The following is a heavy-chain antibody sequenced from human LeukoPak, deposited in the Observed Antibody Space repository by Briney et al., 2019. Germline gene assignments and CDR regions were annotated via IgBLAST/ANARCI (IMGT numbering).Heavy chain of an antibody. CDR2: INQSGST. Sequence: SETLSLTCAVYGGSFSGYYWSWLRQPPGKGLEWIGEINQSGSTNYNPSLKSRVTISVDTSKNQFSLKLSSVTAADTAVYYCARGRITIFGVVIGLGYWGQGTLVTVSS. J-gene: IGHJ4*02. CDR3: ARGRITIFGVVIGLGY. D-gene: IGHD3-3*01. CDR1: GGSFSGYY. V-gene: IGHV4-34*01.